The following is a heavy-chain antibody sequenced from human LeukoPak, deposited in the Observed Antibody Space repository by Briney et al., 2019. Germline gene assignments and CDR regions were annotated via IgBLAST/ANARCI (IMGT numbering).Heavy chain of an antibody. CDR1: GFTVSSNY. Sequence: GGSLRLSCAASGFTVSSNYVSWVRQAPGKGLEWVSVIYSGGSTYYADSVKGRFTISRDNSKNTLYLQMNSLRAEDTAVYYCARDKERGDSSGYYYYYGMDVWGQGTTVTVSS. CDR2: IYSGGST. D-gene: IGHD3-22*01. V-gene: IGHV3-53*01. CDR3: ARDKERGDSSGYYYYYGMDV. J-gene: IGHJ6*02.